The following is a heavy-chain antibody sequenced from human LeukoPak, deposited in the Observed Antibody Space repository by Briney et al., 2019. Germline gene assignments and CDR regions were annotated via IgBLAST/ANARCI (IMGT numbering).Heavy chain of an antibody. J-gene: IGHJ4*02. D-gene: IGHD4-23*01. Sequence: GGSLRLSCAASGFTFSSYAMSWVRQAPGKGLEWVSAINGGNDATNYANSVKGRFTISRDNSKNTLYLQMNSLRAEDTAVYYCAKDILRWSFDYWGQGSLVTVAS. CDR3: AKDILRWSFDY. CDR1: GFTFSSYA. CDR2: INGGNDAT. V-gene: IGHV3-23*01.